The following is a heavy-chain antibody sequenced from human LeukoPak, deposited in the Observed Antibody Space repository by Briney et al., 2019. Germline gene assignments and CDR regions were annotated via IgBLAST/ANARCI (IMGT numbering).Heavy chain of an antibody. CDR2: INPSGGST. Sequence: ASVKVSCKASGYTFTSYYMHWVRQAPGQGLEWMGIINPSGGSTSYAQKFQGRVTMTRNMSTSTVYMELSSLRSEDTAVYYCARAGVDIVVVPAAYYYYYMDVWGKGTTVTVSS. V-gene: IGHV1-46*01. CDR3: ARAGVDIVVVPAAYYYYYMDV. J-gene: IGHJ6*03. D-gene: IGHD2-2*03. CDR1: GYTFTSYY.